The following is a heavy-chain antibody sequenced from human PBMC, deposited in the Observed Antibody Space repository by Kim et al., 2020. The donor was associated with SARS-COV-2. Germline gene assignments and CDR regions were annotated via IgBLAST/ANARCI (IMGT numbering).Heavy chain of an antibody. D-gene: IGHD6-13*01. V-gene: IGHV4-4*07. CDR3: ARGLTAAGANNFDY. J-gene: IGHJ4*02. Sequence: SETLSLICTVSGGSISGYYWTWIRQPAGKGLEWIGRIYTSGNTNYNPSLESRVTMSVDTSKTQFSLELTSVTAADTAVYYCARGLTAAGANNFDYWGQG. CDR2: IYTSGNT. CDR1: GGSISGYY.